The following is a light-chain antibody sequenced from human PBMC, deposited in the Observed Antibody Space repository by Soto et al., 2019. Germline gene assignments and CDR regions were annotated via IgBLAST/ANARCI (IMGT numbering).Light chain of an antibody. CDR1: SSNIGTSS. Sequence: QSVLTQPPSASGTPGQRVTSYCSGSSSNIGTSSVHWFQQLPGTAPKLLISTTNERPSGVPERFSGSKSATSASLAISGLQSEDEADYYCAAWDDSLNGHVFGTGTKVTVL. J-gene: IGLJ1*01. CDR2: TTN. V-gene: IGLV1-44*01. CDR3: AAWDDSLNGHV.